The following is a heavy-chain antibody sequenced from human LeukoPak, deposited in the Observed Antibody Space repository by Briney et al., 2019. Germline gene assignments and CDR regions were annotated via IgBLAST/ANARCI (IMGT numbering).Heavy chain of an antibody. D-gene: IGHD2-2*02. CDR1: GYTFTGYY. CDR2: INPNSGGT. V-gene: IGHV1-2*02. J-gene: IGHJ1*01. CDR3: ARDSEGYCSSTSCYTEYFQH. Sequence: ASVKVSCKASGYTFTGYYMHWVRQAPGQGLERMGWINPNSGGTNYAQKFQGRVTMTRDTSISTAYMELSRLRSDDTAVYYCARDSEGYCSSTSCYTEYFQHWGQGTLVTVSS.